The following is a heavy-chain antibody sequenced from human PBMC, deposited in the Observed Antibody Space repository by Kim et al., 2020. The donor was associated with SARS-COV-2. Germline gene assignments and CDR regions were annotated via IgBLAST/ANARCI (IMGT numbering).Heavy chain of an antibody. V-gene: IGHV3-23*01. J-gene: IGHJ4*02. CDR3: AKGLPGFGILYFDY. Sequence: GGSLRLSCAATGFTFSSHAMRWVRQAPGKGLEWVSAISGSGGNTYYADSVRGRFAVSRDNSQNTLFLPMNSLRAGDTAVYYCAKGLPGFGILYFDYWRQG. D-gene: IGHD3-16*01. CDR2: ISGSGGNT. CDR1: GFTFSSHA.